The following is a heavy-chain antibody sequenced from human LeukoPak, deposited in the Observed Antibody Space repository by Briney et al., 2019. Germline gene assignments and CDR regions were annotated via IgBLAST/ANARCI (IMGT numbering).Heavy chain of an antibody. CDR3: AREQLGGYFDY. V-gene: IGHV4-34*01. CDR1: GGSFSSYY. Sequence: SETLSLTCAVYGGSFSSYYWSWIRQPPGKGLEWIGEINHSGSTNYNPSLKSRVTISVDTSKNQFSLKLSSVTAADTAVYYCAREQLGGYFDYWGQGTLVTVSS. CDR2: INHSGST. D-gene: IGHD6-6*01. J-gene: IGHJ4*02.